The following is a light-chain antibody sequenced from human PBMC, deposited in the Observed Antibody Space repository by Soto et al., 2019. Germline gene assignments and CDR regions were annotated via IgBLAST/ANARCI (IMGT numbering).Light chain of an antibody. CDR2: SNN. Sequence: SVLTQPPSVSAAPGQRVTISCSGSSSNLGSNTVNWYQQLPGTAPKLLIYSNNQRPSGVPDRFSGSKSGTSASLAISGIQSEDEADYYCAAWDDSLNGRYVFGTGTKVNVL. V-gene: IGLV1-44*01. CDR1: SSNLGSNT. CDR3: AAWDDSLNGRYV. J-gene: IGLJ1*01.